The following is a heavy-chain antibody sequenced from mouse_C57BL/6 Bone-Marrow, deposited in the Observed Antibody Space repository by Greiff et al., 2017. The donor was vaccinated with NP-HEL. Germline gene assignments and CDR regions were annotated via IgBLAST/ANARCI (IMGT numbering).Heavy chain of an antibody. Sequence: LQESGAELARPGASVKLSCKASGYTFTSYGISWVKQRTGQGLEWIGEIYPRSGNTYYNEKFKGKATLTADKSSSTAYMELRSLTSEDSAVYFCARSTHPYAMDYWGQGTSVTVSS. CDR2: IYPRSGNT. V-gene: IGHV1-81*01. CDR3: ARSTHPYAMDY. J-gene: IGHJ4*01. CDR1: GYTFTSYG.